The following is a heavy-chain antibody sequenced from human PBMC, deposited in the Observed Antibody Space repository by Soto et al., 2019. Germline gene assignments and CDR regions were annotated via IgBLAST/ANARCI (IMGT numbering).Heavy chain of an antibody. CDR3: ARIVDTAMVTGGYYGMDV. CDR2: IIPIFGTA. D-gene: IGHD5-18*01. V-gene: IGHV1-69*01. J-gene: IGHJ6*02. CDR1: GGTFSSYA. Sequence: QVQLVQSGAEAKKPGSSVKVSCKASGGTFSSYAISWVRQAPGQGLEWMGGIIPIFGTANYAQKFQGRVTITADESTSTAYMELSSLRSEDTAVYYCARIVDTAMVTGGYYGMDVWGQGTTVTVSS.